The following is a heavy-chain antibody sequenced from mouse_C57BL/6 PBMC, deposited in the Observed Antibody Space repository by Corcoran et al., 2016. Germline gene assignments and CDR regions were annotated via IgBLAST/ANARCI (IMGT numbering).Heavy chain of an antibody. V-gene: IGHV8-12*01. D-gene: IGHD1-1*01. CDR2: SYWDDDK. J-gene: IGHJ2*01. Sequence: QVTLKESGPGILQSSQTLSLTCSFSGLSLSTSGMGVSWIRQPSGKGLEWLAHSYWDDDKRYNPSLKSRLTISKDTSRNQVFLKITSVDTADTATYYCARQAPYYYGSSLFDYGGQGTTLTVSS. CDR1: GLSLSTSGMG. CDR3: ARQAPYYYGSSLFDY.